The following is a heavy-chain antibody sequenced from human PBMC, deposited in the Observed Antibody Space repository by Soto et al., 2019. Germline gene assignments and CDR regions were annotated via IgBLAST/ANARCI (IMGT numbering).Heavy chain of an antibody. CDR3: ARDLAGITIFGVVTPTLNWFDP. V-gene: IGHV1-18*01. Sequence: ASVKVSCKASGYTLTIYGISWVRQAPGQGLEWMGWISAYNGNTNYAQKLQGRVTMTTDTSTSTAYMELRSLRSDDTAVYYCARDLAGITIFGVVTPTLNWFDPWGQGTLVTVSS. CDR1: GYTLTIYG. CDR2: ISAYNGNT. D-gene: IGHD3-3*01. J-gene: IGHJ5*02.